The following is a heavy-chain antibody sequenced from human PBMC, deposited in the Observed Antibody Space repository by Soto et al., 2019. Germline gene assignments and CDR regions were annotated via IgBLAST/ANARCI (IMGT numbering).Heavy chain of an antibody. Sequence: VQLVESGGGLVQPGRSLRLSCAASGFTFDDHAMHWVRQVPGKGLEWVSGISWNSGSIGYGDSVKGRFTISRDNAKNSLYLQMNSLRAEDTALYYCAKDMRYNWNDGGWFDSWGQGTLVTVSS. V-gene: IGHV3-9*01. J-gene: IGHJ5*01. CDR2: ISWNSGSI. CDR3: AKDMRYNWNDGGWFDS. CDR1: GFTFDDHA. D-gene: IGHD1-1*01.